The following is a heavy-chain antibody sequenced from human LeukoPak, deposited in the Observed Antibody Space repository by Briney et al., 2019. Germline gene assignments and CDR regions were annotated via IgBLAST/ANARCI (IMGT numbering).Heavy chain of an antibody. D-gene: IGHD1-26*01. J-gene: IGHJ4*02. CDR1: GFTFSSYW. CDR2: IKQDGSEK. V-gene: IGHV3-7*01. CDR3: ARGRRAEFWDARRMAGYSWRYYLDY. Sequence: GGSLRLSCAASGFTFSSYWMSWVRQAPGKGLEWVANIKQDGSEKYYVDSVKGRFTISRDNAKNSLYLQMNSLRAEDTAVYYCARGRRAEFWDARRMAGYSWRYYLDYWGQGTLVTVSS.